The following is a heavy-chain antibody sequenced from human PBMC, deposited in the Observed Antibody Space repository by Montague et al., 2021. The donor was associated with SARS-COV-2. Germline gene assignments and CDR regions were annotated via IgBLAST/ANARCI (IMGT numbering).Heavy chain of an antibody. CDR1: GGSISSGSYY. V-gene: IGHV4-61*02. Sequence: TLSLTCTVSGGSISSGSYYWNWIRQPAGKGLEWIGRICTSGSTXYNPSLKSRVTISVDTSKNQFSLKLSSVTAADTAVYYCARESLHLTGYYNDYFDYWGQGTLVTVSS. CDR2: ICTSGST. CDR3: ARESLHLTGYYNDYFDY. D-gene: IGHD3-9*01. J-gene: IGHJ4*02.